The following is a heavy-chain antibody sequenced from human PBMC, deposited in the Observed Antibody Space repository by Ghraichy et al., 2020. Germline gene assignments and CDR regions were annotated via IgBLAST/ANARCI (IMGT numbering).Heavy chain of an antibody. D-gene: IGHD2-2*01. CDR2: ISGSGGST. CDR3: AKGQRVVPAATLDY. V-gene: IGHV3-23*01. Sequence: GGSLRLSCAASGFTFSSYAMSWVRQAPGKGLEWVSAISGSGGSTYYADSVKGRFTISRDNSKNTLYLQMNSLRAEDTAVYYCAKGQRVVPAATLDYWGQGTLVTVSS. J-gene: IGHJ4*02. CDR1: GFTFSSYA.